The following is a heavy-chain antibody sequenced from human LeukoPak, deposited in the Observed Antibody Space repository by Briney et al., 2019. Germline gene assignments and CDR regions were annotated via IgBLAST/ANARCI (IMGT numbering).Heavy chain of an antibody. V-gene: IGHV1-18*01. J-gene: IGHJ4*02. D-gene: IGHD6-13*01. CDR2: ISAYNGNT. Sequence: GASVKVSCKASGYTFTNYGITWVRQAPGQGLEWMGWISAYNGNTNYAQKVQGRVTLTTDTSTSTAYMELTRLRSDDTVVYYCARGPLAVAGSPLFYWGQGTLVTVSS. CDR1: GYTFTNYG. CDR3: ARGPLAVAGSPLFY.